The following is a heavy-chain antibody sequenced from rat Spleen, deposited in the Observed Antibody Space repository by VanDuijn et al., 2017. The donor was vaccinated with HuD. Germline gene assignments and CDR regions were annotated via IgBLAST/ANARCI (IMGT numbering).Heavy chain of an antibody. CDR1: GFSLTSNG. D-gene: IGHD1-12*02. CDR2: ISSGGST. CDR3: ARSGYYDGTYYLYVMDA. V-gene: IGHV2S12*01. Sequence: QVQLKESGPGLVQPSQTLSLTCTVSGFSLTSNGVSWVRQPPGKGLEWIAAISSGGSTYYNSVLKSRLSISRDTSKSQVFLKMNSLQTEDTAMYFCARSGYYDGTYYLYVMDAWGQGASVTVSS. J-gene: IGHJ4*01.